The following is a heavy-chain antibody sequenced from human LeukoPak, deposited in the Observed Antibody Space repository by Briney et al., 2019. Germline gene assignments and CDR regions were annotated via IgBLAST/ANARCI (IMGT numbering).Heavy chain of an antibody. Sequence: PSETLSLTCAVYGGSFSGYYWSWIRQPPGKGLEWIGEINHSGSTNYNPSLKSRVTISVDTSKNQLSLKLSSVTAADTAVYYCARGRRSGYYLPANWFDPWGQGTLVTVSS. CDR2: INHSGST. CDR3: ARGRRSGYYLPANWFDP. D-gene: IGHD3-3*01. CDR1: GGSFSGYY. J-gene: IGHJ5*02. V-gene: IGHV4-34*01.